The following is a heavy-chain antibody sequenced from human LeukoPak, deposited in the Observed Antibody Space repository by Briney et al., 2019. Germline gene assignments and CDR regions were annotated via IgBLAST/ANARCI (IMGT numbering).Heavy chain of an antibody. CDR3: AKSYGSGRRHYYYNMDV. CDR1: VFILHRHS. V-gene: IGHV3-23*01. J-gene: IGHJ6*03. Sequence: GGTVRLPCAACVFILHRHSIIWVRQPPGKGQEGVSAISGSGDSTYHADSVKDRFNNPRHNSKHTLHLPEHNLRADDTAGHYFAKSYGSGRRHYYYNMDVWGKGPTVTVSS. D-gene: IGHD3-10*01. CDR2: ISGSGDST.